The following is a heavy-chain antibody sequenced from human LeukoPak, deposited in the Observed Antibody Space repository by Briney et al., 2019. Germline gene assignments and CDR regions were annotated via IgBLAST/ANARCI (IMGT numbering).Heavy chain of an antibody. CDR1: GGSIISSTYY. J-gene: IGHJ6*02. Sequence: PSETLSLTCTVSGGSIISSTYYWGWIRQPPGKGLEWVGSGYYSGGTYYNPSLKSRVTISVDTSNNYFSLKLSSVTAADTAVYYCARHGGNYYDSSGYFDVWGHGTTVTVSS. CDR3: ARHGGNYYDSSGYFDV. CDR2: GYYSGGT. V-gene: IGHV4-39*01. D-gene: IGHD3-22*01.